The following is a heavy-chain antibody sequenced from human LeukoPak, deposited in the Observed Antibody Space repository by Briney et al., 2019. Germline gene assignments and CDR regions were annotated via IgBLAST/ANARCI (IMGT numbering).Heavy chain of an antibody. V-gene: IGHV3-23*01. D-gene: IGHD6-19*01. J-gene: IGHJ4*02. CDR3: AKEISPSIAVAGTPFDY. CDR1: GFTFSSYA. Sequence: PGGSLRLSCAASGFTFSSYAMSWVRQAPRKGLEWVSAISGSGGSTYYADSVKGRFTISRDNSKNTLYLQMNSLRAEDTAVYYCAKEISPSIAVAGTPFDYWGQGTLVTVSS. CDR2: ISGSGGST.